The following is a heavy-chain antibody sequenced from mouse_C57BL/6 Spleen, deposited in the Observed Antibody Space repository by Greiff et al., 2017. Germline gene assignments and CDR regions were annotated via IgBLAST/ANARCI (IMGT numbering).Heavy chain of an antibody. Sequence: VQLQQPGAELVKPGASVKLSCKASGYTFTSYWMHWVKQRPGQGLEWIGMIHPNSGSTNYNEKFKSKATLTVDKSSSTAYMQLSSLTSEDSAVYYCARPSSTGTWFAYWGQGTLVTVSA. CDR2: IHPNSGST. D-gene: IGHD4-1*02. V-gene: IGHV1-64*01. CDR1: GYTFTSYW. J-gene: IGHJ3*01. CDR3: ARPSSTGTWFAY.